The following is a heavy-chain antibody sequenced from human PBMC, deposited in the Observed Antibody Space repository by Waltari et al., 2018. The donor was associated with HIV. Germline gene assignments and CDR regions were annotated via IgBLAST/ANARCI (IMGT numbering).Heavy chain of an antibody. CDR1: CLTFSNFW. Sequence: EVQLVESGGGLVQPGGSLRLSCAASCLTFSNFWMNWVGQVPGKGLVWVARIKSDGSSTSYADSVKGRFTVSRDNAKNTLYLQMNSLRPEDSAVYYCATPIMIAFGGDDFWGQGTLVTVSS. J-gene: IGHJ4*02. D-gene: IGHD3-16*01. CDR3: ATPIMIAFGGDDF. CDR2: IKSDGSST. V-gene: IGHV3-74*01.